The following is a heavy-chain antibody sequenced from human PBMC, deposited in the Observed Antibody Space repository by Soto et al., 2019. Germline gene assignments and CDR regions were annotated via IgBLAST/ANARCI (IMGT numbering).Heavy chain of an antibody. CDR2: IYYSGST. D-gene: IGHD5-18*01. CDR3: ARLGGYSYGDY. CDR1: GGSISSYY. Sequence: SETLSLTCTVSGGSISSYYWSWIRQPPGKGLEWIGYIYYSGSTNYNPSLKSRVTISVDTSKNQFPLKLSSVTAADTAVYYCARLGGYSYGDYWGQGTLVTVSS. V-gene: IGHV4-59*01. J-gene: IGHJ4*02.